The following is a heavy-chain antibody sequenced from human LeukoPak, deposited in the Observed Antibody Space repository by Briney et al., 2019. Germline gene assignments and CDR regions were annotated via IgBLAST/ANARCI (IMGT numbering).Heavy chain of an antibody. CDR2: INPTGGST. D-gene: IGHD1-26*01. J-gene: IGHJ5*02. Sequence: GASVKVSCKASGYTFTGYYMHWARQAPGQGLEWMGWINPTGGSTGYAQKFQGRVTMTRDMSTSTDYMELSSLRSEDTAIYYCARDNSVGDNAWWFDPWGQGTLVTVSS. CDR1: GYTFTGYY. V-gene: IGHV1-46*01. CDR3: ARDNSVGDNAWWFDP.